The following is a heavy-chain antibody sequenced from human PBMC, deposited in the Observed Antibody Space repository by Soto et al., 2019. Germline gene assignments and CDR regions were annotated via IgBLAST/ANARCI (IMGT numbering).Heavy chain of an antibody. Sequence: PWESLKIPCKGSGYSFTSYWISWVRQMPGKGLEWMGRIDPSDSYTNYSPSFQGHVTISADKSISTAYLQWSSLKASDTAMYYCARIPSSGGQGNWFDPWGQGTLVTVSS. CDR3: ARIPSSGGQGNWFDP. CDR1: GYSFTSYW. CDR2: IDPSDSYT. D-gene: IGHD3-10*01. J-gene: IGHJ5*02. V-gene: IGHV5-10-1*01.